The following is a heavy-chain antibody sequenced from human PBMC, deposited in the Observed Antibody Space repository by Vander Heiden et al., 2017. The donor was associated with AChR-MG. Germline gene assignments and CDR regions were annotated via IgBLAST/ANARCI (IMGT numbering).Heavy chain of an antibody. V-gene: IGHV3-53*01. CDR1: GFPVSSNY. CDR2: IYSGGST. Sequence: EVQLVESGGGLIQPGGSLRLSCAASGFPVSSNYMSWVRQAPGKGLEWVSVIYSGGSTYYADAVKGRFTISRDNSKNTMYLQMKRMRAEDTAVYYFASRNRYSLDAFDIWGQGTMVTVSS. CDR3: ASRNRYSLDAFDI. J-gene: IGHJ3*02. D-gene: IGHD2-15*01.